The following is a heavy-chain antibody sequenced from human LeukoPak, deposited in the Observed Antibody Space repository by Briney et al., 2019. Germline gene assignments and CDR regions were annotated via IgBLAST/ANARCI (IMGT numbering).Heavy chain of an antibody. CDR3: AVPHDYGDYVN. Sequence: PGGPLRLSCAASGFTFSNYAMHWVRQAPGKGLEWVAVIWYDGSPKYYPDSVKGRFTISRDNSKSTLYLQMNSLRAEDMAVYYCAVPHDYGDYVNWGQGTLVTVSS. J-gene: IGHJ4*02. V-gene: IGHV3-33*03. CDR2: IWYDGSPK. CDR1: GFTFSNYA. D-gene: IGHD4-17*01.